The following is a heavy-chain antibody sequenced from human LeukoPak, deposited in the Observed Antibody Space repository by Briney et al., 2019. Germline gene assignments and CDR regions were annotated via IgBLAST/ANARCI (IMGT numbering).Heavy chain of an antibody. V-gene: IGHV3-21*04. D-gene: IGHD2-21*02. CDR1: GFTFSSYS. J-gene: IGHJ4*02. CDR2: ISSSSSYI. CDR3: AKDLAYCGGDCYPYYFDY. Sequence: GGSLRLSCAASGFTFSSYSMNWVRQAPGKGLEWVSSISSSSSYIYYADSVKGRFTISRDSSKNTLYLQMNSLRAKDTAVYYCAKDLAYCGGDCYPYYFDYWGQGTLVTVSS.